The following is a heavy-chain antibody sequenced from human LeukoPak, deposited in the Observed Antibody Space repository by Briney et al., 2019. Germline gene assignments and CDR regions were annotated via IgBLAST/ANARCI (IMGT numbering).Heavy chain of an antibody. V-gene: IGHV4-39*07. CDR3: AKTGSTIAARPPDY. CDR2: VYYSGST. Sequence: KPSETLSLTCTVSGGSFSSSPYYWGWIRQPPGKGLEWIGSVYYSGSTYYNPSLKSRVTILLDTSKNQFSLKLASVTAADTAVYYCAKTGSTIAARPPDYWGQGTLVTVSS. CDR1: GGSFSSSPYY. J-gene: IGHJ4*02. D-gene: IGHD6-6*01.